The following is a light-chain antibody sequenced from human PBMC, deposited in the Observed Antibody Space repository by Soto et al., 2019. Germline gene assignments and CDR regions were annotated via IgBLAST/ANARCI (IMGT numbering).Light chain of an antibody. Sequence: QSALTQPASVSGSPGQSITISCTGTSSDVGSHNFVSWYQQRPGKAPKLMIFEVTKRPSGVSSRFSASMSGNTASLSISGVQAEEEADYDCCSYAGTTYWVFGGGPKLTVL. CDR2: EVT. CDR3: CSYAGTTYWV. V-gene: IGLV2-23*02. CDR1: SSDVGSHNF. J-gene: IGLJ3*02.